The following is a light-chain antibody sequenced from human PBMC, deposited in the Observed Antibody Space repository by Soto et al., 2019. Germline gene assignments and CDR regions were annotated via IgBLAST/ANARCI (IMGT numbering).Light chain of an antibody. V-gene: IGKV1-33*01. Sequence: DTRMTQSPSSLSVSVGDRVTITCQASQDISNHLNWFQQKPGKAPKLLIHDASDLETGVPSRFSGSGSGTDFTFTITSLQPEDIATYYCQHYHNLFTFGPGTKVDIK. CDR1: QDISNH. CDR3: QHYHNLFT. J-gene: IGKJ3*01. CDR2: DAS.